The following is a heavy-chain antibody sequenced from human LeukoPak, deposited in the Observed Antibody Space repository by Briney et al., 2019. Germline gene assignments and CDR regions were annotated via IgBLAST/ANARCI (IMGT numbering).Heavy chain of an antibody. J-gene: IGHJ4*02. CDR1: GYTFTSYG. Sequence: ASVKVSCKASGYTFTSYGISWVRQAPGQGLEWMGWISAYNGNADYAQSLQGRVTMTIDTSTSTVYMELRSLRSDDTAVYYCARDVGRSYDLDYWGQGTLVTVSS. V-gene: IGHV1-18*01. D-gene: IGHD3-16*01. CDR2: ISAYNGNA. CDR3: ARDVGRSYDLDY.